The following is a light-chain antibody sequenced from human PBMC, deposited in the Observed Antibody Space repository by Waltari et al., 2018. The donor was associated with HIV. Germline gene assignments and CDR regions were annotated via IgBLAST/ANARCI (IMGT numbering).Light chain of an antibody. Sequence: QSALTQPASVSGSPGQSITISCTGTSSDVGGYNYVSWYQQHPGKAPKLMIYEVSLLSSGVSNRFSGSKSCNTASLTISGLQAEDEADYYCSSYTSSSSVVFGGWTKLTVL. CDR3: SSYTSSSSVV. CDR1: SSDVGGYNY. CDR2: EVS. J-gene: IGLJ2*01. V-gene: IGLV2-14*01.